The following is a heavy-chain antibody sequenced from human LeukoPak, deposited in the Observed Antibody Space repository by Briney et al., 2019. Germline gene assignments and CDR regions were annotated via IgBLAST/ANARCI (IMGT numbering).Heavy chain of an antibody. Sequence: PGGSLRLSCAASGFTFSSYAMSWVRQAPGKGLEWVSAISGSGDSTYYADSVKGRFTISRDNSKNTLYLQMNSLRAEDTAVYYCAKVLLWFGDPWDYWGQGTLVTVSS. CDR2: ISGSGDST. J-gene: IGHJ4*02. V-gene: IGHV3-23*01. CDR1: GFTFSSYA. D-gene: IGHD3-10*01. CDR3: AKVLLWFGDPWDY.